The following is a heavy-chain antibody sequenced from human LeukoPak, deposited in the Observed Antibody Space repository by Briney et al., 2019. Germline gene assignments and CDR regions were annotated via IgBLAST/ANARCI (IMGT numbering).Heavy chain of an antibody. Sequence: SVKVSCKASGGTFSSYAISWVRQAPGQGLEWMGGIIPIFGTANYAQKFQGRVTITADESTSTDYMELSSLRSEDTAVYYCARDLGYCSSTSCYGDSDWFDPWGQGTLVTVSS. V-gene: IGHV1-69*01. CDR2: IIPIFGTA. CDR1: GGTFSSYA. CDR3: ARDLGYCSSTSCYGDSDWFDP. J-gene: IGHJ5*02. D-gene: IGHD2-2*01.